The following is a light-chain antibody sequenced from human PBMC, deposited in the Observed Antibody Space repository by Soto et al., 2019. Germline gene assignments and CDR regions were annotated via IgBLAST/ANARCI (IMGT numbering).Light chain of an antibody. CDR1: QSIGFW. J-gene: IGKJ1*01. CDR2: KAS. V-gene: IGKV1-5*03. Sequence: DIQLTQSPSTLSASVGDRFTLTCRASQSIGFWLAWYQQKAGKAPKHLIDKASSLESGVPARFSDSGYGTKFTLTLSSLQPDDSANQYCQQSNSHSFGPGTKVEIK. CDR3: QQSNSHS.